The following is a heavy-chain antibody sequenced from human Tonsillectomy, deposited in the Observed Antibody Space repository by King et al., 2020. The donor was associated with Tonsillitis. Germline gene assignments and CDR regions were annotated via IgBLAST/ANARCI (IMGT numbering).Heavy chain of an antibody. CDR2: ISASNGNT. V-gene: IGHV1-18*01. J-gene: IGHJ4*02. D-gene: IGHD2-2*01. CDR1: GYSFISYG. CDR3: AREGTCSSTSCPVDY. Sequence: VQLVESGDEVKKPGASVKVSCKASGYSFISYGISWVRQAPGQGLEWMGWISASNGNTNYAQRVQGRVTMTTDTSTTTAYMELRSLRSDDTAIYYCAREGTCSSTSCPVDYWGQGTLVTVSS.